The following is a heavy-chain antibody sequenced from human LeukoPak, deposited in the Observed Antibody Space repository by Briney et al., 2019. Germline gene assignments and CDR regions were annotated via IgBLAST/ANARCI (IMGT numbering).Heavy chain of an antibody. Sequence: GGSLRLSCAASGFTFSSYWMSWVRQAPGKGLEWVANIKQDGSEKYYVDSVKGRFTISRDNAKNSLYLQMNSLRAEDTAVYYCARDIKYYDILTGYYNWYFDYWGQGTLVTVSS. J-gene: IGHJ4*02. CDR2: IKQDGSEK. CDR3: ARDIKYYDILTGYYNWYFDY. CDR1: GFTFSSYW. V-gene: IGHV3-7*01. D-gene: IGHD3-9*01.